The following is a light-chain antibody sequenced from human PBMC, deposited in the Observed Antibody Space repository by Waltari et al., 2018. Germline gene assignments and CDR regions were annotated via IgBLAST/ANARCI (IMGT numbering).Light chain of an antibody. CDR3: QQYNNWPPYT. CDR1: QTISSN. V-gene: IGKV3-15*01. J-gene: IGKJ2*01. Sequence: EILMTQSPATLSVSPGEIATLSCRASQTISSNLAWYQQKPGQAPRFLISGASVRATGIPARFSGSGSGTEFTLTISSMQSEDFAVYYCQQYNNWPPYTFGQGTKLEIK. CDR2: GAS.